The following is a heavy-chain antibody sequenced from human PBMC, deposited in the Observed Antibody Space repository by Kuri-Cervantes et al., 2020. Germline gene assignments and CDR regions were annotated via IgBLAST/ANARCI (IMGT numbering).Heavy chain of an antibody. J-gene: IGHJ4*02. CDR3: ARGRRIAAAGGGTFDY. V-gene: IGHV3-23*01. CDR2: ISGSGGST. D-gene: IGHD6-13*01. CDR1: GFIFSNYA. Sequence: GESLKISCAASGFIFSNYAMHWVRQAPGKGLEWVSAISGSGGSTYYADSVKGRFTISRDNAKNSLYLQMNSLRAEDTALYYCARGRRIAAAGGGTFDYWGQGTLVTVSS.